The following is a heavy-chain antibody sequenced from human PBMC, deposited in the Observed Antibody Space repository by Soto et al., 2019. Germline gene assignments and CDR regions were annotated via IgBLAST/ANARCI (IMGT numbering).Heavy chain of an antibody. D-gene: IGHD3-10*01. V-gene: IGHV4-31*03. CDR1: GGSISSGGYY. J-gene: IGHJ4*02. Sequence: QVQLQESGPGLVKPSQTLSLTCTVSGGSISSGGYYWRWIRQHPGKGLEWIGYIYYSGSTYNNPSLKCRVTISVDTSKKQFSLKLSSVTAADTAVYYCACDRFGEFAFDYWGQGTLVTVSS. CDR3: ACDRFGEFAFDY. CDR2: IYYSGST.